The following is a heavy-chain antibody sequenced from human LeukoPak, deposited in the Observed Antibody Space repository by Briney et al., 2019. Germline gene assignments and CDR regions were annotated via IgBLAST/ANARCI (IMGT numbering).Heavy chain of an antibody. D-gene: IGHD4-17*01. CDR3: AREGALTVTKDAFDI. CDR2: ISYDGSNK. Sequence: GGSLRLSCAASGFTFSNYAMHWVRQAPGKGLEWVAVISYDGSNKYYADSVKGRFTISRDNAKNSLYLQMNSLRAEDTAVYYCAREGALTVTKDAFDIWGQGTMVTVSS. J-gene: IGHJ3*02. V-gene: IGHV3-30*04. CDR1: GFTFSNYA.